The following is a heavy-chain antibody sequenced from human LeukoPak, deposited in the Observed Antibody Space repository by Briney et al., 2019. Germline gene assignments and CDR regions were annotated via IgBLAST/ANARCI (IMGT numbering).Heavy chain of an antibody. CDR1: GFTFSSYA. CDR2: ISYDGSNK. V-gene: IGHV3-30*04. D-gene: IGHD3-22*01. CDR3: ARYYYDSSGYYFSDY. J-gene: IGHJ4*02. Sequence: GGSLRLSCAAPGFTFSSYAMHWVRQAPGKGLEWVAVISYDGSNKYYADSVKGRFTISRDNAKNSLYLQMNSLRAEDTAVYYCARYYYDSSGYYFSDYWGQGTLVTVSS.